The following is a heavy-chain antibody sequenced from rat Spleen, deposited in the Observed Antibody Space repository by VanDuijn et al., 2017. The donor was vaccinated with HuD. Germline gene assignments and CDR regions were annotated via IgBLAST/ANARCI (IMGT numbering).Heavy chain of an antibody. CDR2: ISPGGDNT. CDR3: TRGYVMDA. V-gene: IGHV5S13*01. CDR1: GFTFNKYD. Sequence: EVQLVESGGGSVQPGRSLKLSCAASGFTFNKYDMAWVRQAPTKGLEWIASISPGGDNTYFRDSVKGRFTLSRDNAKNTQSLQMDSLRSEDTAIYYCTRGYVMDAWGQGASVTVSS. J-gene: IGHJ4*01.